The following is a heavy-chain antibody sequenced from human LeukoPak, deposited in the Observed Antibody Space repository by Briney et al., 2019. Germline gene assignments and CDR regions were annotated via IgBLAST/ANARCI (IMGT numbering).Heavy chain of an antibody. J-gene: IGHJ5*02. CDR3: ARGHSRGWYGGDWFDP. V-gene: IGHV1-69*01. CDR2: IIPIFGTA. D-gene: IGHD6-19*01. CDR1: GGTFSSYA. Sequence: GSSVKVSCKASGGTFSSYAISWVRQAPGQGLEWMGGIIPIFGTANYAQKFQGRVTSTADESTSTAYMELSSLRSEDTAVNYCARGHSRGWYGGDWFDPWGQGTLVTVSS.